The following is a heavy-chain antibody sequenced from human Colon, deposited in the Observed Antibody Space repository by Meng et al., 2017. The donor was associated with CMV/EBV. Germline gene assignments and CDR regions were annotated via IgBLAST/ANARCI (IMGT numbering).Heavy chain of an antibody. CDR1: GYTFTGYY. J-gene: IGHJ1*01. CDR2: INPNSGGT. D-gene: IGHD3-22*01. V-gene: IGHV1-2*02. Sequence: LLQAGAGVERPGASVKVSFKASGYTFTGYYMHWVRQAPGQGLEWMGWINPNSGGTNYAQKFQGRVTMTRDTSISTAYMELSRLRSDDTAVYYCATVSSGYYLYFQHWGQGTLVTVSS. CDR3: ATVSSGYYLYFQH.